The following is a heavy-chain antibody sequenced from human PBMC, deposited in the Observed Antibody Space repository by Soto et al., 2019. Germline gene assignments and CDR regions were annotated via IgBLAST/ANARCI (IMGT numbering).Heavy chain of an antibody. D-gene: IGHD5-18*01. CDR1: GFPFSSYA. Sequence: GGSLRLSCAASGFPFSSYAMSWVRQAPGKGLEWVSAISGSGGSTYYADSVKGRFTISRDNSKNTLYLQMNSLRAEDTAIYYCANTLSIPWIQLWSTFDYWGQGTLVTVSS. V-gene: IGHV3-23*01. CDR2: ISGSGGST. CDR3: ANTLSIPWIQLWSTFDY. J-gene: IGHJ4*02.